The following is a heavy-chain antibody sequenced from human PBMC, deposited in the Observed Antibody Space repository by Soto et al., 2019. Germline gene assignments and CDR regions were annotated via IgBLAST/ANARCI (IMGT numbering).Heavy chain of an antibody. CDR3: ARECLPRAPHALWTGYTAGYYYGMDV. CDR2: INPNSGGT. J-gene: IGHJ6*02. V-gene: IGHV1-2*04. D-gene: IGHD3-3*01. Sequence: ASVKVSCKASGYTFTGYYMHWVRQAPGQGLEWMGWINPNSGGTNYAQKFQGWVTMTRDTSISTAYMELSRLRSDDTAVYYCARECLPRAPHALWTGYTAGYYYGMDVWGQGTTVTVSS. CDR1: GYTFTGYY.